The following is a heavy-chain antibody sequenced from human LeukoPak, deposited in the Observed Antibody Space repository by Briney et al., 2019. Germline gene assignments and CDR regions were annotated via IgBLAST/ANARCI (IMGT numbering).Heavy chain of an antibody. D-gene: IGHD2-8*01. CDR3: ARGLCTNGVCLGYLDY. V-gene: IGHV4-34*01. CDR2: INHSGST. J-gene: IGHJ4*02. Sequence: SETLSLTCAVYGGSFSGYYWSWIRQPPGKGLEWIEEINHSGSTNYNPSLKSRVTISVDTSKNQFSLKLSSVTAADTAVYYCARGLCTNGVCLGYLDYWGQGTLVTVSS. CDR1: GGSFSGYY.